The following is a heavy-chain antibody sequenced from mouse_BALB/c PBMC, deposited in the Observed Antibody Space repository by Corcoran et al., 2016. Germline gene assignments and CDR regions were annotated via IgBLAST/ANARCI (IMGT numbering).Heavy chain of an antibody. CDR2: INTYTGEP. D-gene: IGHD3-2*01. CDR3: ARSRDSPGYGAY. Sequence: QIQLVQSGPELKKPGETVKISCKASGYTFTNYGMNWVKQAPGKGLKWMGWINTYTGEPTYADDFKGRFAFSLETSASTAYLQINNLKNEDMATYFCARSRDSPGYGAYWGQGTLVTVSA. V-gene: IGHV9-1*02. CDR1: GYTFTNYG. J-gene: IGHJ3*01.